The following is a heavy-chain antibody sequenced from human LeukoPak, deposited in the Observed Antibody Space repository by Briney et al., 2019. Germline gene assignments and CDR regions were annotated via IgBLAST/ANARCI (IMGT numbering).Heavy chain of an antibody. D-gene: IGHD2/OR15-2a*01. V-gene: IGHV4-59*08. CDR3: AGHHPRNTVDF. CDR1: GGSISSYY. Sequence: SETLSLTCTVSGGSISSYYWSWIRQPPGKGLEWIAYISDIGSINYNPSLKSRVTIPLDTSKNQFSLRLSSVTAADTAVYYCAGHHPRNTVDFWGQGTLVTVSS. J-gene: IGHJ4*02. CDR2: ISDIGSI.